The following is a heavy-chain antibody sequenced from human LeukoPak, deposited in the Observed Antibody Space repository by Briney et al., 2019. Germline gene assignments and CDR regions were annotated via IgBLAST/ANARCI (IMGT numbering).Heavy chain of an antibody. CDR3: YCRDDLPA. J-gene: IGHJ5*02. CDR2: VDANGRTT. CDR1: GFTVTHYA. D-gene: IGHD5-24*01. V-gene: IGHV3-64D*06. Sequence: PGGTLRLSCSASGFTVTHYAMHWVRQAPGKGQEYVSAVDANGRTTYYADSVKGRFTISRDDSKNTLYLHMSSLRPEDTAIYYCYCRDDLPAWGQGTLVTISS.